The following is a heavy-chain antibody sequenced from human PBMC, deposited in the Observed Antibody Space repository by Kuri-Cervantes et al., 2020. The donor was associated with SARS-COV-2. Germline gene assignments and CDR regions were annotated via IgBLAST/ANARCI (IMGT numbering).Heavy chain of an antibody. J-gene: IGHJ3*02. CDR3: ATGVPTRLFGEELKNDAFDI. Sequence: ASVKVSCKVSGYTLTELSMHWVRQAPGKGLEWMGGFDPEDGETIYAQKFQGRVTMTEDTSTDTAHTELSSLRSEDTAVHYCATGVPTRLFGEELKNDAFDIWGQGTTVTVSS. CDR1: GYTLTELS. V-gene: IGHV1-24*01. CDR2: FDPEDGET. D-gene: IGHD3-10*01.